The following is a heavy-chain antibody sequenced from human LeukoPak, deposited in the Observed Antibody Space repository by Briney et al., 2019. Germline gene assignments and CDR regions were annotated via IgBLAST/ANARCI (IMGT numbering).Heavy chain of an antibody. CDR2: ISYDGSNK. CDR1: GFTFTHFG. D-gene: IGHD6-19*01. J-gene: IGHJ4*02. CDR3: ARVPYSTGTYDY. Sequence: PGGSLRLSCAASGFTFTHFGIHWVRQAPGKGLEWVAVISYDGSNKYYADSVKGRFTISRDNAKNSLYLRMNSLRDGDTAVYYCARVPYSTGTYDYWGQGTLVTVSS. V-gene: IGHV3-30*03.